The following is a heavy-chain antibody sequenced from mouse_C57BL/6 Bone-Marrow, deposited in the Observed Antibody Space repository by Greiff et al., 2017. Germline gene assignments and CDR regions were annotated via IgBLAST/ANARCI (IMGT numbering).Heavy chain of an antibody. CDR1: GFTFSSYA. Sequence: EVKLVESGGGLVKPGGSLKLSCAASGFTFSSYAMSWVRQTPEKRLEWVATISDGGSYTYYPDNVKGRFTISRDNAKNNLYLQMSHLKSEDTAMYYCARDITTVVYFDFWGTGTTVTVSS. CDR3: ARDITTVVYFDF. V-gene: IGHV5-4*01. CDR2: ISDGGSYT. D-gene: IGHD1-1*01. J-gene: IGHJ1*03.